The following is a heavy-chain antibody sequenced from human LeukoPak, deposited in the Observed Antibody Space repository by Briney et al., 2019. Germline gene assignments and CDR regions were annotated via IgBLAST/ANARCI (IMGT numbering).Heavy chain of an antibody. CDR1: GFILSSNY. CDR3: ARDGYSAEYFHH. V-gene: IGHV3-53*01. J-gene: IGHJ1*01. Sequence: GGSLRLSCAASGFILSSNYMSWVRQAPGEGLEWVSVIYSGGSTFYSESVTGRLTISRDNSTHTLYLQMNSLRAEDTAVYYCARDGYSAEYFHHWCQGTLVTVSS. D-gene: IGHD5-24*01. CDR2: IYSGGST.